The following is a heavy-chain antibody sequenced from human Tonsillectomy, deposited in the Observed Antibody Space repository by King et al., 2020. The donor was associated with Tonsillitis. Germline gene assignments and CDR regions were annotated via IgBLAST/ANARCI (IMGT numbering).Heavy chain of an antibody. CDR2: INPNSGDT. Sequence: QVQLVESGAEVKKPGASVKVSCKASGYTFTGYYMHWVRQAPGQGLEWMGWINPNSGDTNYAQKFQGRVTMTRDTSISTAYMELSRLRSDDTAVYYCARDYDFWRGAGGFDYWGQGTLVTVSS. V-gene: IGHV1-2*02. D-gene: IGHD3-3*01. CDR1: GYTFTGYY. J-gene: IGHJ4*02. CDR3: ARDYDFWRGAGGFDY.